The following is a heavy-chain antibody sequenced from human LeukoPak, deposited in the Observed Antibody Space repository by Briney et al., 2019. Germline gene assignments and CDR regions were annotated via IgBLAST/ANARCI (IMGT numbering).Heavy chain of an antibody. V-gene: IGHV4-38-2*02. Sequence: SETLSLTCTVSGYSISSGYYWGWIRQPPGKGLGWIGSIYHSGSTYYNPSLKSRVTISVDTSKNQFSLKLSSVTAADTAVYYCAREGYGGNSIYYYYMDVWGKGTTVTVSS. D-gene: IGHD4-23*01. CDR1: GYSISSGYY. J-gene: IGHJ6*03. CDR2: IYHSGST. CDR3: AREGYGGNSIYYYYMDV.